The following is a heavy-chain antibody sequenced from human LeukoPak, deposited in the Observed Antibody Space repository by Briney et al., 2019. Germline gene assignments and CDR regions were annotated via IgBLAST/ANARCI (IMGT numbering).Heavy chain of an antibody. CDR1: GFTFSDFW. CDR2: ISSSSSYI. V-gene: IGHV3-21*01. J-gene: IGHJ4*02. CDR3: ARARGTKLDY. Sequence: GGSLRLSCAASGFTFSDFWMSWVRQAPGKGLEWVSSISSSSSYIYYADSVKGRFTISRDNAKNSLYLQMNSLRAEDTAVYYCARARGTKLDYWGQGTLVTVSS. D-gene: IGHD1-1*01.